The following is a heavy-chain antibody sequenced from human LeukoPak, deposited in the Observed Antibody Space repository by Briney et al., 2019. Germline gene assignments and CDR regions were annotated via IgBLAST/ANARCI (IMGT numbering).Heavy chain of an antibody. D-gene: IGHD5/OR15-5a*01. J-gene: IGHJ4*02. V-gene: IGHV3-7*05. CDR2: IKEDGSEK. Sequence: PGGSLRLLYAASGFTFNTYWKRWVRQAPGKGLEWVANIKEDGSEKYYVDSVKGRFTISRDNAQNSLHLQMNGLRAEDTAVYYCARLPLTASLHFHYWGLGGLVTVSS. CDR1: GFTFNTYW. CDR3: ARLPLTASLHFHY.